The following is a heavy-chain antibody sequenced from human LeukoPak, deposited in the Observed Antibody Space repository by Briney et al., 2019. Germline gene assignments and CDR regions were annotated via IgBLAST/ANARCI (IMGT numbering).Heavy chain of an antibody. Sequence: GGSLRFSCSASGFTFSSYAMHWVRQAPGKGLEYVSAISSNGGSTYYADSVKGRFTISRDNSKNTLYLQMSSLRAEDTAVYYCVKGSAVPDAYYYYGMDVWGKGTTVTVSS. CDR1: GFTFSSYA. V-gene: IGHV3-64D*06. CDR2: ISSNGGST. J-gene: IGHJ6*04. D-gene: IGHD3-3*01. CDR3: VKGSAVPDAYYYYGMDV.